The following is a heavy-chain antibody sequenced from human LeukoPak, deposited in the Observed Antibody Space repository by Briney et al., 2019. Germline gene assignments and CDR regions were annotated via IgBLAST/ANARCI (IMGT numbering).Heavy chain of an antibody. J-gene: IGHJ4*02. V-gene: IGHV3-30-3*01. Sequence: GGSLRLSCAASGFTFSSYSMHWVRQAPGKGLEWVALMSYDGYSKFYADSVKGRFTIFRDNSKNTVYLQMHSLRVEDTALYYCARDRGDKRSSGSYTGYFDNWGQGTLVTVSS. D-gene: IGHD3-10*01. CDR1: GFTFSSYS. CDR3: ARDRGDKRSSGSYTGYFDN. CDR2: MSYDGYSK.